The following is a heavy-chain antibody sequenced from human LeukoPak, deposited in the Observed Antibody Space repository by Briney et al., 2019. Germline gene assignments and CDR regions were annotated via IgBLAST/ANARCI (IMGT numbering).Heavy chain of an antibody. V-gene: IGHV3-66*01. Sequence: SGESLRLSCTVSGFTVSSNYMSWVRQPPGKGLEWVSAIYSGGTTYYADSVKGRFTISRDNSKNTLYLQMNSLRAEDTAVYYCARDRGIIAAPHGMDVWGQGTTVTVSS. CDR2: IYSGGTT. CDR1: GFTVSSNY. D-gene: IGHD6-25*01. CDR3: ARDRGIIAAPHGMDV. J-gene: IGHJ6*02.